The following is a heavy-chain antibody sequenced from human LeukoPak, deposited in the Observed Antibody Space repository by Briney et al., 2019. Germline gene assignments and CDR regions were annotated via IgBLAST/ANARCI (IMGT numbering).Heavy chain of an antibody. CDR2: IYSGGST. V-gene: IGHV3-66*01. Sequence: GGSLRLSCAASGFTFSSYAMSWVRQAPGKGLEWVSVIYSGGSTYYADSVKGRFTISRDNSKNTLFLQMNSLRAEDTAVYYCARDRGTESAFDYWGQGTLVTVSS. CDR1: GFTFSSYA. CDR3: ARDRGTESAFDY. J-gene: IGHJ4*02. D-gene: IGHD3-10*01.